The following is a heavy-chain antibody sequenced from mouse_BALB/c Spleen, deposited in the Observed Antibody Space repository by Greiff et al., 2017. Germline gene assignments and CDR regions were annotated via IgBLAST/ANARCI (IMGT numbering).Heavy chain of an antibody. V-gene: IGHV7-3*02. D-gene: IGHD1-1*01. CDR2: IRNKANGYTT. CDR3: ARDRYYGSKDYAMDY. CDR1: GFTFTDYY. Sequence: EVQRVESGGGLVQPGGSLRLSCATSGFTFTDYYMSWVRQPPGKALEWLGFIRNKANGYTTEYSASVKGRFTISRDNSQSILYLQMNTLRAEDSATYYCARDRYYGSKDYAMDYWGQGTSVTVSS. J-gene: IGHJ4*01.